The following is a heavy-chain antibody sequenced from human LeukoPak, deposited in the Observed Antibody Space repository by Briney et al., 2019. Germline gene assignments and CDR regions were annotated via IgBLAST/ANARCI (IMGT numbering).Heavy chain of an antibody. CDR3: ATDLDYYDSSGIDY. Sequence: GASVKVSCKVSGYTLTKLSMHWVRQAPGKGLEWMGGFDPEDGETIYAQKFQGRVTMTEDTSTDTAYMELSSLRSEGTAVYYCATDLDYYDSSGIDYWGRGTLVTVSS. V-gene: IGHV1-24*01. D-gene: IGHD3-22*01. CDR2: FDPEDGET. CDR1: GYTLTKLS. J-gene: IGHJ4*02.